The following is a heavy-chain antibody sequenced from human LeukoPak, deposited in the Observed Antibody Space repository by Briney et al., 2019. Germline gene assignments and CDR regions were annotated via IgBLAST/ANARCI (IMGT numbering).Heavy chain of an antibody. V-gene: IGHV3-23*01. CDR3: AKDSSGLYYVDY. CDR1: GFTFSSYA. Sequence: GGSLRLSCAASGFTFSSYAMSWVRQAPGKGLEWVSAISGSGGSTYYADSAKGRFTISRDNSKNTLYLQMNSLRAEDTAVYYCAKDSSGLYYVDYWGQGTLVTVSS. D-gene: IGHD3-22*01. CDR2: ISGSGGST. J-gene: IGHJ4*02.